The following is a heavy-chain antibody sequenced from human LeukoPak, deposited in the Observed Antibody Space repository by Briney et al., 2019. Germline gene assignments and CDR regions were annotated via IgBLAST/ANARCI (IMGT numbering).Heavy chain of an antibody. CDR2: IYSGGST. CDR1: GFTVSSNY. CDR3: ARDQSIGSSWYDY. J-gene: IGHJ4*02. V-gene: IGHV3-66*01. Sequence: GGSLRLSCAASGFTVSSNYMSWVRQAPGKGLEWVSVIYSGGSTYYADSVKGRFTISRDNSKNTLYLQMNSLRAEDTAVYYCARDQSIGSSWYDYWGQGTLVTVSS. D-gene: IGHD6-13*01.